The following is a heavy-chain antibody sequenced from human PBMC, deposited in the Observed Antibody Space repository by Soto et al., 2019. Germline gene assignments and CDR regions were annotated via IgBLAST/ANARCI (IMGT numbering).Heavy chain of an antibody. D-gene: IGHD5-18*01. V-gene: IGHV3-23*01. Sequence: GGSLRLSCAASGFTFSSYAMSWVRQAPGKGLEWVSVISGSGGSTYYADSVKGRFTISRDNSKNTLYLQMNSLRADDTAVYYCAKEDTAMPLHFFDYWGQGTLVTVSS. CDR3: AKEDTAMPLHFFDY. J-gene: IGHJ4*02. CDR1: GFTFSSYA. CDR2: ISGSGGST.